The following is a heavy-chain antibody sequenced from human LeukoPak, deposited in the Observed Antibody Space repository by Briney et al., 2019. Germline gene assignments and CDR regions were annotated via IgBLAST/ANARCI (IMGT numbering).Heavy chain of an antibody. J-gene: IGHJ4*02. V-gene: IGHV4-39*07. CDR3: ARGLASGYPPIPFDY. Sequence: SETLSLTCTVSSGSISTSNYYWGWVRQPPGKALEWIGNIFYSGSTYYSPSLKSRVTISVDTSKNQFSLSLDSVTAADTAVYYCARGLASGYPPIPFDYWGQGTLVTVSS. CDR2: IFYSGST. D-gene: IGHD3-3*01. CDR1: SGSISTSNYY.